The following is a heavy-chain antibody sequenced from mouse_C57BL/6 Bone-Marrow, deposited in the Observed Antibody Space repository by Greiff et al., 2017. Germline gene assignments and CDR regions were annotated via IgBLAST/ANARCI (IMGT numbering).Heavy chain of an antibody. D-gene: IGHD4-1*01. Sequence: EVHLVESGGGLVKPGGSLKLSCAASGFTFSSYAMSWVRQTPEKRLEWVATISDGGSYTYYPDNVKGRFTISRANAKNNLYLQMSHLKSEDTAMYYCARVRAGTGFAYWGQGTLVTVSA. CDR2: ISDGGSYT. CDR3: ARVRAGTGFAY. V-gene: IGHV5-4*01. CDR1: GFTFSSYA. J-gene: IGHJ3*01.